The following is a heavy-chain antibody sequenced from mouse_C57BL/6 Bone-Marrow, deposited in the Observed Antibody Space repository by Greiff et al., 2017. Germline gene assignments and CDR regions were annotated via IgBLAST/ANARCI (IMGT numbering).Heavy chain of an antibody. V-gene: IGHV5-6*01. CDR2: ISSGGSYT. Sequence: EVKVVESGGDLVKPGGSLKLSCAASGFTFSSYGMSWVRQTPDKRLEWVATISSGGSYTYYPDSVKGRFTISRDNAKNTLYLQMSSLKSEDTAMYYCARQLGDYYYAMDYWGQGTSVTVSS. CDR3: ARQLGDYYYAMDY. CDR1: GFTFSSYG. D-gene: IGHD4-1*01. J-gene: IGHJ4*01.